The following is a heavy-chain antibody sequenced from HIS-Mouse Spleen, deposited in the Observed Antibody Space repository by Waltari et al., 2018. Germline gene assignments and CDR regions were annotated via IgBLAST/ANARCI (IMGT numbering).Heavy chain of an antibody. CDR2: ISYDGSNK. J-gene: IGHJ4*02. V-gene: IGHV3-30*04. D-gene: IGHD5-12*01. Sequence: QVQLVESGGGVVRPGRSLRLSWSAPGFTFSSSAIAWVRQAPGKGLEWVAVISYDGSNKYYADSVKGRFTISRDNSKNTLYLQMNSLRAEDTAVYYCARAGTLHIVATTFDYWGQGTLVTVSS. CDR1: GFTFSSSA. CDR3: ARAGTLHIVATTFDY.